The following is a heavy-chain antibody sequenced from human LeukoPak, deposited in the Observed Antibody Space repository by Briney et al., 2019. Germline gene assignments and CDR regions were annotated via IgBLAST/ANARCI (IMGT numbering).Heavy chain of an antibody. J-gene: IGHJ6*03. V-gene: IGHV3-48*03. CDR3: AKKYRSVQFFYMDV. D-gene: IGHD2-2*01. CDR2: ISGSGGTI. Sequence: GGSLRLSCAVSGITFKNYEMNWVRQAPGKGLEWVSYISGSGGTIYYADSVKGRFTISRDNSKNTLYLQMNSLRAEDTAIYYCAKKYRSVQFFYMDVWGKGTTVTISS. CDR1: GITFKNYE.